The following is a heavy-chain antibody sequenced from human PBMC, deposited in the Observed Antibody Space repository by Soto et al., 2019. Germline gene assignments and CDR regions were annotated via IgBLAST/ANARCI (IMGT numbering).Heavy chain of an antibody. Sequence: ASVKVSCKASGYTFTSYGISWVRQATEQGLEWMGWISAYNGNTNYAQKLQGRVTMTTDTSTSTAYMELRSLRSDDTAVYYCAECNIVLRVSNYYYYMAVLRKRTAVTVFS. CDR3: AECNIVLRVSNYYYYMAV. J-gene: IGHJ6*03. CDR2: ISAYNGNT. D-gene: IGHD2-8*01. CDR1: GYTFTSYG. V-gene: IGHV1-18*01.